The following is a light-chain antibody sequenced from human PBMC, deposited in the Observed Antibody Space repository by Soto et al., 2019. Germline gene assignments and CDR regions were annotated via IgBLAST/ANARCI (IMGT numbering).Light chain of an antibody. CDR3: MQGIQTPWT. J-gene: IGKJ1*01. CDR1: QSLLHSNGYNY. V-gene: IGKV2-28*01. Sequence: DIVMTQSPLSLPVTPGEPASISCRSSQSLLHSNGYNYADWYLQKPGQSPQLLIYLGSNRASWVPVRFSSSGTGTDFTLKISRVEAEGVGFYYCMQGIQTPWTFGQGTKVEIK. CDR2: LGS.